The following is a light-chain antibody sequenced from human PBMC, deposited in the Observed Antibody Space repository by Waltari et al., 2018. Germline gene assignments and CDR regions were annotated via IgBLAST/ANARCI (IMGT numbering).Light chain of an antibody. CDR3: LQHHTYPFT. CDR2: TAS. J-gene: IGKJ4*01. CDR1: QDIRND. Sequence: DIQMTQSPSSLSASVGDRVTIACQASQDIRNDLHWYQYKPGRAPKRLIYTASSLQGGVPSRFSGSGSGTEFTLTISSLQPEDFATYYCLQHHTYPFTFGGGTKVEIK. V-gene: IGKV1-17*01.